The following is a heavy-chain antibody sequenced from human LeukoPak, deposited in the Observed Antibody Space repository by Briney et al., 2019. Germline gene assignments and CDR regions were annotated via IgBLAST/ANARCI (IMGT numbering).Heavy chain of an antibody. Sequence: KASETLSLTCTVSGGSISSYYWSWIRQPPGKGLEWIGYIYYSGSTNYNPSLKSRVTISVDTSKNQFSLKLSSVTAADTAVYYCARGRYPRPHNQKFDYWGQGTLVTVSS. J-gene: IGHJ4*02. CDR3: ARGRYPRPHNQKFDY. CDR1: GGSISSYY. CDR2: IYYSGST. D-gene: IGHD1-1*01. V-gene: IGHV4-59*12.